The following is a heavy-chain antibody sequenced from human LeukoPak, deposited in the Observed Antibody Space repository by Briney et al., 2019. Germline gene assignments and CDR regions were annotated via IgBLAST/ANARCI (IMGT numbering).Heavy chain of an antibody. J-gene: IGHJ4*02. CDR2: ISGSSGST. Sequence: PGGSLRLSCAASGFTFSSYAMNWVRQAPGKGLEWASAISGSSGSTYYADSVKGRFTISRDNSKNTLYLQMNSLRAEDTAVYYCAKSFYGGSYRLFDYWGQGTLVTVSS. D-gene: IGHD1-26*01. V-gene: IGHV3-23*01. CDR3: AKSFYGGSYRLFDY. CDR1: GFTFSSYA.